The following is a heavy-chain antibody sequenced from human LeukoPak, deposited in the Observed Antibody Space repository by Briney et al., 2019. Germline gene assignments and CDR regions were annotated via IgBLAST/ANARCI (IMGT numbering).Heavy chain of an antibody. CDR3: ARSRGYDSDY. CDR2: INPNSGGT. V-gene: IGHV1-2*02. J-gene: IGHJ4*02. Sequence: GASVQVSCKASVYTFTGYYMHWLRQAPGQGLDGMGWINPNSGGTNYAQKFQGRVTMTRDTSISTAYMELSRLRSDDTAVYYCARSRGYDSDYWGQGTLVTVSS. D-gene: IGHD5-12*01. CDR1: VYTFTGYY.